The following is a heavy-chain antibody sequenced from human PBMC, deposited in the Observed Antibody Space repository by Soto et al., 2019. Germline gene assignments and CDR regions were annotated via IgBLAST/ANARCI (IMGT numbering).Heavy chain of an antibody. J-gene: IGHJ3*02. CDR2: IIPILGIA. V-gene: IGHV1-69*08. Sequence: QVQLVQSGAEVKKPGSSVKVSCKASGGTFSSYTISWVRQAPGQGLEWMGRIIPILGIANYAQKFQGRVTITADKSTSTAYMELSSLRSEDTAVYYCARDFLQIMGHDAFDIWGQGTMVTVSS. CDR1: GGTFSSYT. CDR3: ARDFLQIMGHDAFDI. D-gene: IGHD1-26*01.